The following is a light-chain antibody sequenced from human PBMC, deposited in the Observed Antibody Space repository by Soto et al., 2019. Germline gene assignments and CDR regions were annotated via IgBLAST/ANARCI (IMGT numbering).Light chain of an antibody. CDR1: SGDVGNYDL. CDR2: EVN. Sequence: QSALTQPASVSGSPGQSVTISCAGSSGDVGNYDLLSWYQQIPGKAPKLIIFEVNRRPSEVSDRFSGSKSGNTASLTISGLQAEDEADFYCRSYAGNGTWVFGGGTKLTVL. CDR3: RSYAGNGTWV. V-gene: IGLV2-23*02. J-gene: IGLJ3*02.